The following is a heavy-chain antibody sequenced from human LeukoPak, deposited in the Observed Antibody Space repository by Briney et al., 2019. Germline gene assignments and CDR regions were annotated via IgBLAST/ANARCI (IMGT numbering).Heavy chain of an antibody. CDR2: INPDGGNT. Sequence: ASVKVSCKASGYTFTDSYIHWVRQAPGQVLEWMGLINPDGGNTNYAQNFQGRVTLTRDTSTSTVYMELSSQRSEDTAIYYCARIRDGYNDAYDLWGQGTVVTVPS. J-gene: IGHJ3*01. CDR3: ARIRDGYNDAYDL. V-gene: IGHV1-46*01. D-gene: IGHD5-24*01. CDR1: GYTFTDSY.